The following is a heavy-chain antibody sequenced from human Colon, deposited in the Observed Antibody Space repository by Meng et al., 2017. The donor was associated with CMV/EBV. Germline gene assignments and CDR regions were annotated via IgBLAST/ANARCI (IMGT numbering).Heavy chain of an antibody. J-gene: IGHJ4*02. D-gene: IGHD2/OR15-2a*01. CDR3: ARIVLSGKGSFDN. Sequence: SETLSLTCTVFGDFSSRSNYYWGWIRQFPGKGMEWIGTIHYSGTTYYNPSLKSRLTISVDTSKNQFSLKLSSVTAADTAVYYCARIVLSGKGSFDNWGQGTLVTVSS. CDR2: IHYSGTT. V-gene: IGHV4-39*07. CDR1: GDFSSRSNYY.